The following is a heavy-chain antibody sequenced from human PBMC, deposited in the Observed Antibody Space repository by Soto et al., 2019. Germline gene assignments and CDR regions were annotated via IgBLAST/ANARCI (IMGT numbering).Heavy chain of an antibody. V-gene: IGHV3-11*06. CDR2: ISSSSDST. CDR1: GFTFSDYY. CDR3: ARGGVKGTTSRGQVYN. J-gene: IGHJ4*02. Sequence: QVQVVESGGGLVKPGGSLRLSCAASGFTFSDYYMSWIRQAPGKGLEWVSFISSSSDSTKYADSVKGRFTISRDNAKNSLYLQLNSLIAEDTSGYYCARGGVKGTTSRGQVYNWGQGTLVTVSS. D-gene: IGHD1-7*01.